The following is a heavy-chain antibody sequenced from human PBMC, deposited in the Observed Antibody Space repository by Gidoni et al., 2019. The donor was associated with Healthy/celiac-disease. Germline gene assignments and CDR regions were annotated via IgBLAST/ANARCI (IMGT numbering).Heavy chain of an antibody. J-gene: IGHJ6*02. D-gene: IGHD3-10*01. CDR2: IIPIFGTA. Sequence: EVKKPGSSVKVSCKASGGTFSSYAISWVRQAPGQGLEWMGGIIPIFGTANYAQKFQGRVTITADESTSTAYMELSSLRSEDTAVYYCAREYYYGSGRSDYYGMDVWGQGTTVTVSS. CDR1: GGTFSSYA. CDR3: AREYYYGSGRSDYYGMDV. V-gene: IGHV1-69*01.